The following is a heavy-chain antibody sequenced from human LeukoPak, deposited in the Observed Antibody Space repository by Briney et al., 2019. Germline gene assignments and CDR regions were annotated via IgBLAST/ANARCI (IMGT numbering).Heavy chain of an antibody. D-gene: IGHD3-10*01. CDR1: GFDFSDFW. V-gene: IGHV3-74*01. J-gene: IGHJ3*02. Sequence: LAGGYLSFSGAAYGFDFSDFWMLWDRQAPAMGSVWVSRVNTDGDSTIYADFVEGRFTISRDNAKNTLYLRMRTLRAEDTAVYYCARTRGNAFDIWGLGTLVTVSS. CDR3: ARTRGNAFDI. CDR2: VNTDGDST.